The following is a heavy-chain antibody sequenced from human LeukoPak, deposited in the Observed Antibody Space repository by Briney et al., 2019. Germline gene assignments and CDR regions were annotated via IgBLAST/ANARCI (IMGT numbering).Heavy chain of an antibody. Sequence: GGSLRLSCAASGFTFSSYAMSWVRQAPGKGLAWVSAISGSGGSPYYAHSVKGRFTISRDNSKNTLYLQMNSLRAEDTAVYYCAKDCSGGSCIFHYWGQGTLVTVSS. V-gene: IGHV3-23*01. CDR1: GFTFSSYA. CDR3: AKDCSGGSCIFHY. CDR2: ISGSGGSP. J-gene: IGHJ4*02. D-gene: IGHD2-15*01.